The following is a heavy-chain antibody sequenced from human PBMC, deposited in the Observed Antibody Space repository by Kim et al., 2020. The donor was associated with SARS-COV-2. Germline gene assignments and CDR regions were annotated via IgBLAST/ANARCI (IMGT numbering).Heavy chain of an antibody. CDR2: INHRGST. D-gene: IGHD6-13*01. V-gene: IGHV4-34*01. J-gene: IGHJ4*02. Sequence: SETLSLTCAVSGGSFSGYYWSWIRQPPGKGLEWIGEINHRGSTNYNPSLKSRVTISADTSRNQISVKVTSVTAADTAVYYCATSSWPFDYWGQGALVTVSS. CDR1: GGSFSGYY. CDR3: ATSSWPFDY.